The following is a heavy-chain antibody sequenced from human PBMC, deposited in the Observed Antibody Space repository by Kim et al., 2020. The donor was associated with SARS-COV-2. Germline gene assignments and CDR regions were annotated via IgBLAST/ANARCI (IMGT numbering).Heavy chain of an antibody. V-gene: IGHV1-69*13. CDR1: GGTFSSYA. CDR3: ARDIVVVPAARADYYYGMDV. D-gene: IGHD2-2*01. Sequence: SVKVSCKASGGTFSSYAISWVRQAPGQGLEWMGGIIPIFGTANYAQKFQGRVTITADESTSTAYMELSSLRSEDTAVYYCARDIVVVPAARADYYYGMDVWGQGTTVTVSS. J-gene: IGHJ6*02. CDR2: IIPIFGTA.